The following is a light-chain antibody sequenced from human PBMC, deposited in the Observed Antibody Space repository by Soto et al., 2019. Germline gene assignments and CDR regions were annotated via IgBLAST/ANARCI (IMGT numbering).Light chain of an antibody. CDR2: AAS. Sequence: DIQMTQSPSSLSASVGDRITITCRASQSISSHLNWYQQKPGKAPNLLIYAASSLQSGVPSRFSGSGSGTDFTLTISSLQPEDFAGYFCQQSYSTPLTFGGGTKVEIK. CDR1: QSISSH. V-gene: IGKV1-39*01. J-gene: IGKJ4*01. CDR3: QQSYSTPLT.